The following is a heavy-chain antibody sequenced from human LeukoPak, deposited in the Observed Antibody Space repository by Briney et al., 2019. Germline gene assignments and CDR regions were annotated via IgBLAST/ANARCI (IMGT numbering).Heavy chain of an antibody. J-gene: IGHJ4*02. CDR2: IYHSGST. CDR3: ARLGTKSGSYYVY. Sequence: SETLSLTCTVSGGSISSGGYYWSWIRQPPGKGLEWIGYIYHSGSTYYNPSLKSRVTISVDRSKNQFSLKLSSVTAADTAVYYCARLGTKSGSYYVYWGQGTLVTVSS. V-gene: IGHV4-30-2*01. D-gene: IGHD1-26*01. CDR1: GGSISSGGYY.